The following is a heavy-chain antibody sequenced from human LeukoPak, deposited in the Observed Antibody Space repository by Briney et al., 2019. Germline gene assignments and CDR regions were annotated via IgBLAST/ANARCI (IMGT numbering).Heavy chain of an antibody. CDR1: GYTFYYYG. D-gene: IGHD2-15*01. CDR2: VSAYNGNT. J-gene: IGHJ4*02. CDR3: ARGLGYCSGGSCYDNYFDY. V-gene: IGHV1-18*01. Sequence: ASVKVSCEASGYTFYYYGISWVRQAPGQGLEWMGWVSAYNGNTNYAQKLQGRVTMTRDTSISTAYMELSRLRSDDTAVYYCARGLGYCSGGSCYDNYFDYWGQGTLVTVSS.